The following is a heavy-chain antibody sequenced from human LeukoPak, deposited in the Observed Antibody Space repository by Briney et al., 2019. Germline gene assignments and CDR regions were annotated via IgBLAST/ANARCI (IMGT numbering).Heavy chain of an antibody. J-gene: IGHJ4*02. CDR2: IYTCGNT. CDR1: GGSISSYY. D-gene: IGHD1-26*01. Sequence: KTSETLSLTCTVSGGSISSYYWSWIRQPAGKGLEWIGRIYTCGNTNYNSSLQSRLNMSVDTSKNQFSLKLSSVTAADTAVYYCARGSIVGATPFDYWGQGTLVTVSS. V-gene: IGHV4-4*07. CDR3: ARGSIVGATPFDY.